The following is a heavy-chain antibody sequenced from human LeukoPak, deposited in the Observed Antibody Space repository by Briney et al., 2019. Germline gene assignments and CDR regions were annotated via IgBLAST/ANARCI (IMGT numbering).Heavy chain of an antibody. J-gene: IGHJ6*04. Sequence: ASVKVSCKASGYTFTSYAMHWVRQAPGQRLEWMGWINAGNGNTKYSQKFQGRVTITRDTSASTAYMELSSLRSEDTAVYYCATNHITVVRGVPSPYYYGMDVWGKGTTVTVSS. D-gene: IGHD3-10*01. V-gene: IGHV1-3*01. CDR2: INAGNGNT. CDR3: ATNHITVVRGVPSPYYYGMDV. CDR1: GYTFTSYA.